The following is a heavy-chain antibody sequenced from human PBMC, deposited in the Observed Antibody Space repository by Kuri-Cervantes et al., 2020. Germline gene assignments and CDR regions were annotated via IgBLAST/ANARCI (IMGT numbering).Heavy chain of an antibody. CDR2: INAGNGNT. Sequence: ASVKVSCKASGYTFTSYAMHWVRQAPGQRLEWMGWINAGNGNTKYSQKFQGRVTITRDTSASTAYMGLSSLRSEDTAVYYCARWGLTVTTGGADYWGQGTLVTVSS. CDR1: GYTFTSYA. D-gene: IGHD4-17*01. J-gene: IGHJ4*02. V-gene: IGHV1-3*01. CDR3: ARWGLTVTTGGADY.